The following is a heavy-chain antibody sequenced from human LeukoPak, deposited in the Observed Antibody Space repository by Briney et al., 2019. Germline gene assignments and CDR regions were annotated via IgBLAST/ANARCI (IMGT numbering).Heavy chain of an antibody. V-gene: IGHV3-53*01. J-gene: IGHJ4*02. CDR3: VRDKGVVPTERFDY. D-gene: IGHD3-3*01. CDR2: IRGDGVT. CDR1: GFTVSSPY. Sequence: PGGSLRLSCSVSGFTVSSPYMTWARQAPGKGLEWVSTIRGDGVTSYADSVRDGFTIYSDNSKNTLYLKMTSLRSDDTAVYYCVRDKGVVPTERFDYWGQGTLVTVSS.